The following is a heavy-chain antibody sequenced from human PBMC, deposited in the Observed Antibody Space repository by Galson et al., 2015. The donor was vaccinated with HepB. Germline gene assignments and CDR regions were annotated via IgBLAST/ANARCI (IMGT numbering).Heavy chain of an antibody. CDR3: AKGISGSYYSGTDY. V-gene: IGHV3-23*01. Sequence: SLRLSCAASGFTFSSYAMTWVRQAPGKGLEWVSTLSGSGGSTYYADSVKGRFTISRDDSKNTLFLQKNSLRPEDTAVYYCAKGISGSYYSGTDYWGQGTLVTVSS. CDR1: GFTFSSYA. CDR2: LSGSGGST. J-gene: IGHJ4*02. D-gene: IGHD1-26*01.